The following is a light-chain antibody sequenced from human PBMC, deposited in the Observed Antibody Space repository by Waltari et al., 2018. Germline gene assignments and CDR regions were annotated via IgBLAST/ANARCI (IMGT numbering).Light chain of an antibody. CDR1: QRVNSRY. CDR3: QHYDRSST. V-gene: IGKV3-20*01. CDR2: AAS. J-gene: IGKJ1*01. Sequence: EIVLTQSPGTLSLSPGERGTLSCRASQRVNSRYLAWYQQKPGQAPSLLIYAASSRATGIPDRFSGSGSGTEFSLTISRLEPEDFAVYYCQHYDRSSTFGQGTKVEMK.